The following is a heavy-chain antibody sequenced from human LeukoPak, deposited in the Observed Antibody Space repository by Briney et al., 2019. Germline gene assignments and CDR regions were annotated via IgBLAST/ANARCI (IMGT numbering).Heavy chain of an antibody. V-gene: IGHV4-34*01. CDR3: ARVPNVRYYGSGSFYYYYMDV. J-gene: IGHJ6*03. D-gene: IGHD3-10*01. CDR2: INHSGST. Sequence: PSETLSLTCAVYGGSFSGYYWSWIRQPPGKGLEWIGEINHSGSTNYNPSLKSRVTISVDTSKNQFSLKLFSVTAADTAVYYCARVPNVRYYGSGSFYYYYMDVWGKGTTVTVSS. CDR1: GGSFSGYY.